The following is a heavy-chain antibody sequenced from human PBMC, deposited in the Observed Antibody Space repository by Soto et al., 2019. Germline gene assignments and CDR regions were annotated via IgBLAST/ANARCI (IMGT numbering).Heavy chain of an antibody. CDR3: ATPHYPYCSSTSCFSRY. J-gene: IGHJ4*02. CDR2: ISSSSTI. CDR1: GFTFSSYS. Sequence: GGSLRLSCAASGFTFSSYSMNWVRQAPGKGLEWVSYISSSSTIYYADSVKGRFTISRDNAKNSLYLQMNSLRAEDTAVYYCATPHYPYCSSTSCFSRYWGQGTLVTVSS. D-gene: IGHD2-2*01. V-gene: IGHV3-48*01.